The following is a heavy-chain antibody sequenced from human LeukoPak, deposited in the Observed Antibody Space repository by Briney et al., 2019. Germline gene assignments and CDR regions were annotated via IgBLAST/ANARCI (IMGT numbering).Heavy chain of an antibody. V-gene: IGHV3-48*03. D-gene: IGHD1-1*01. CDR2: ISGSGRTM. Sequence: GGSLRLSCAASGFTFSSYEMNWVRQAPGKGLEWVSYISGSGRTMSYADSVKGRFTISRDNAKNSLYLQMNSLRAEDTAVYFCVRESATGTTADYWGQGTLVTVSS. CDR1: GFTFSSYE. CDR3: VRESATGTTADY. J-gene: IGHJ4*02.